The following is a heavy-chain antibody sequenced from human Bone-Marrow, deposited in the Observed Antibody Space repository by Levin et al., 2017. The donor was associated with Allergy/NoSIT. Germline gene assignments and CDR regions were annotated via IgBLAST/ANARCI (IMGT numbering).Heavy chain of an antibody. Sequence: ASVKVSCKASGYTFTRYLIYWVRQAPGQRLEWMGWINAGNGNTKYSQKFQGRVTITRDTSASTAYMELSSLRSEDTAVYYCARARTVSTTYDASDIWGQGTTVTVSS. V-gene: IGHV1-3*01. D-gene: IGHD4-17*01. CDR2: INAGNGNT. CDR1: GYTFTRYL. J-gene: IGHJ3*02. CDR3: ARARTVSTTYDASDI.